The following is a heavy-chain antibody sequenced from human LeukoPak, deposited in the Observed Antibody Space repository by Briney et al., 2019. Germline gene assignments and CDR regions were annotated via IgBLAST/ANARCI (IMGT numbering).Heavy chain of an antibody. D-gene: IGHD3-22*01. CDR3: ANGAAHQIVVVPWYFDY. Sequence: GGSLRLSCAASGFTFSRYAMGWVRQAPGKGLEWVSAISGSGGSTYYADSVKGRFTISRDNSKNTLYLQMNSLKAADTAVYYCANGAAHQIVVVPWYFDYWGQGTLVTVSS. J-gene: IGHJ4*02. CDR2: ISGSGGST. CDR1: GFTFSRYA. V-gene: IGHV3-23*01.